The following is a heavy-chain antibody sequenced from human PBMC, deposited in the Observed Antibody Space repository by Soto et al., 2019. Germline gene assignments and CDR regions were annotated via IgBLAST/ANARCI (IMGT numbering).Heavy chain of an antibody. CDR2: IDPSDSQT. CDR3: ARQIYDSDTGPNFQYYFDS. J-gene: IGHJ4*02. V-gene: IGHV5-10-1*01. D-gene: IGHD3-22*01. CDR1: GYSFAGYW. Sequence: GESLKISCKGSGYSFAGYWITLVRQKPGKGLEWMGRIDPSDSQTYYSPSFRGHVTISVTKSITTVFLQWSSLSASDTAMYYCARQIYDSDTGPNFQYYFDSWGQGTPVTVSS.